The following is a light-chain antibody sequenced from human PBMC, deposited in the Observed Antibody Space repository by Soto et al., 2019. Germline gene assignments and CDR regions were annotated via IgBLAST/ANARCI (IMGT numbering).Light chain of an antibody. CDR2: DAY. Sequence: EVVLTQSPVTLSLSPGERATLSCRASQSFRGLLAWYQQKPGQAPRLLIYDAYNRATGIPPRFSGSGSGTDFTLTISSLEPEDFAVYYCQHRMNWPLTFGQGTRPEIK. CDR3: QHRMNWPLT. CDR1: QSFRGL. V-gene: IGKV3-11*01. J-gene: IGKJ5*01.